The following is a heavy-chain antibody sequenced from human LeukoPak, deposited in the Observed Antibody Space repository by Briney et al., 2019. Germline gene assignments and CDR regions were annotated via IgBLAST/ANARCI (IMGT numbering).Heavy chain of an antibody. Sequence: GGSLRLSCAASGFTFSSYSMNWVRQAPGKGLEWVSYISSSSSTIYYADSVKGRFTISRDNAKNSLYLQMNSLRAGDTAVYYCASGRGRSGSHWGQGTLVTVSS. CDR2: ISSSSSTI. V-gene: IGHV3-48*01. D-gene: IGHD3-22*01. J-gene: IGHJ4*02. CDR1: GFTFSSYS. CDR3: ASGRGRSGSH.